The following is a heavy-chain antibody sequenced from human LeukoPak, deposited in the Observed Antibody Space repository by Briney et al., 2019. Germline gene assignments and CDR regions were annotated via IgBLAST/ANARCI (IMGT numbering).Heavy chain of an antibody. CDR1: GGSFSGYY. J-gene: IGHJ4*02. Sequence: SETLSLTCAVYGGSFSGYYWSWIRQPPGKGLEWIGEINHSGSTNYDPSLKSRVTISVDTSKNQFSLKLSSVTAADTAVYYCALTYYDFWSGYYPAYFDYWGQGTLVTVSS. CDR2: INHSGST. D-gene: IGHD3-3*01. V-gene: IGHV4-34*01. CDR3: ALTYYDFWSGYYPAYFDY.